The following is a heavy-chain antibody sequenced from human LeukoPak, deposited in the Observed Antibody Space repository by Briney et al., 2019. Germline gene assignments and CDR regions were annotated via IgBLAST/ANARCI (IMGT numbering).Heavy chain of an antibody. J-gene: IGHJ4*02. CDR3: ARGPYSGSYFDY. V-gene: IGHV3-7*01. Sequence: XXXVANIKQDGSEKYYVDSVKGRFTISRDNAKNSLYLQMNSLRAEDTAVYYCARGPYSGSYFDYWGQGTLVTVSS. CDR2: IKQDGSEK. D-gene: IGHD1-26*01.